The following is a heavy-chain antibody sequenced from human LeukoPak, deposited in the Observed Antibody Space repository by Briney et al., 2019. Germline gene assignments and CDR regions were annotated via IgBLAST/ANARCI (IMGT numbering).Heavy chain of an antibody. Sequence: TSETLSLTCTVSGGSISSSSYYWGWIRQPPGKGLEWIGNIYYSGSTYYNPSLKCRITISVDTSKNHFSLKLRSVTAADTAVYYCARHTTTVATVLRLTKPDYFDYWGQGTLVTVSS. CDR2: IYYSGST. D-gene: IGHD5-12*01. CDR3: ARHTTTVATVLRLTKPDYFDY. J-gene: IGHJ4*02. V-gene: IGHV4-39*01. CDR1: GGSISSSSYY.